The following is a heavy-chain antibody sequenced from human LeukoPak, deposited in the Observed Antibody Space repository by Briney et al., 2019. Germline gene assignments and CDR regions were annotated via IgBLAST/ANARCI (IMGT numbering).Heavy chain of an antibody. Sequence: GGSLRLSCEASGFTFSSYAMSWVRQAPGKGLEWVSAISGSGGSTYYADSVKGRFTISRDNSKNTLYLQMNSLRAEDTAVYYCAKLRYSGYDWGFDYWGQGTLVTVSS. CDR3: AKLRYSGYDWGFDY. CDR1: GFTFSSYA. CDR2: ISGSGGST. J-gene: IGHJ4*02. V-gene: IGHV3-23*01. D-gene: IGHD5-12*01.